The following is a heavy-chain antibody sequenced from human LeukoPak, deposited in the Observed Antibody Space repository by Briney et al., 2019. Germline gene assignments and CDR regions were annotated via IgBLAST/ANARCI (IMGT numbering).Heavy chain of an antibody. Sequence: SVKVSCKASGGTFNSYAINWVRQAPGQGLEWMGRIFPIFGTANYAQKFQGRVTVTTDESANTAYMELSSLRPEDTAMYYCARDRGERDSSWSLPAHGFDIWGQGTMVTVSS. J-gene: IGHJ3*02. CDR2: IFPIFGTA. CDR3: ARDRGERDSSWSLPAHGFDI. CDR1: GGTFNSYA. D-gene: IGHD6-13*01. V-gene: IGHV1-69*05.